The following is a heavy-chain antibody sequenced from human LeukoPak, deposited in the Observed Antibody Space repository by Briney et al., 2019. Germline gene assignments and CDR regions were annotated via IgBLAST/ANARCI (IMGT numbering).Heavy chain of an antibody. Sequence: PGGSLRLSCAASGFTVSSNYMSWVRQAPGKGLEWVSVIYSGGSTYYADSVKGRFTISRDNSKNTLYLQMNSLRAEDTAVCYCARDSGVRYFDYWAREPWSPSPQ. J-gene: IGHJ4*02. CDR3: ARDSGVRYFDY. CDR2: IYSGGST. D-gene: IGHD3-10*01. CDR1: GFTVSSNY. V-gene: IGHV3-53*01.